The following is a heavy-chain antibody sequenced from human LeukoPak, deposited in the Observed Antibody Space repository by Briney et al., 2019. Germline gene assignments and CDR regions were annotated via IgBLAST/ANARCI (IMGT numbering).Heavy chain of an antibody. Sequence: TSETLSLTCTVSGGSISSSDYYWGWIRQPPGKGLEWIGSIYYSGSTYYNPSLKSRITISVDTSKNQFSLDLSSVTAADTAVYYCARHDSYGSVNWFDPWGQGTLVTVSS. CDR2: IYYSGST. CDR1: GGSISSSDYY. V-gene: IGHV4-39*01. CDR3: ARHDSYGSVNWFDP. D-gene: IGHD3-10*01. J-gene: IGHJ5*02.